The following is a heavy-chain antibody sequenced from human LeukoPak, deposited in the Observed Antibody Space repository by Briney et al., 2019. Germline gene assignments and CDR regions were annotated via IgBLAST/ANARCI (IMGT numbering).Heavy chain of an antibody. J-gene: IGHJ5*02. V-gene: IGHV1-18*01. Sequence: GASVKVSCKASGYTFTSYGISWVRQAPGQRLEWMGWISAYNGNTNYAQKLQGRVTMTTDTSTSTAYMELRSLRSDDTAVYYCARVLASFRGVIIPRVNWFDPWGQGTLVTVSS. CDR1: GYTFTSYG. CDR3: ARVLASFRGVIIPRVNWFDP. D-gene: IGHD3-10*01. CDR2: ISAYNGNT.